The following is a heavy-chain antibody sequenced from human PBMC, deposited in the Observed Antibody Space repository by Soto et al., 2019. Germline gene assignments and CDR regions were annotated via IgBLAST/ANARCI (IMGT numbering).Heavy chain of an antibody. CDR2: IIPILGIA. V-gene: IGHV1-69*02. CDR3: ARGGTGCSWCPHCNRCTQSTPGPSLGAGGSNSSGNQYF. Sequence: ASVKVSCKASGGTFSSYTISWVRQAPGQGLEWMGRIIPILGIANYAQKFQGRVTITADKSTSTAYMELSSLRSEDTAVYYCARGGTGCSWCPHCNRCTQSTPGPSLGAGGSNSSGNQYF. J-gene: IGHJ2*01. CDR1: GGTFSSYT. D-gene: IGHD2-15*01.